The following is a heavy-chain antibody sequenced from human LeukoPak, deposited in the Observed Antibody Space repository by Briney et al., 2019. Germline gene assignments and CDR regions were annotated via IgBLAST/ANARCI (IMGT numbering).Heavy chain of an antibody. Sequence: GGSLRLSCAASGFTFSSYSMNWVRQAPGKGLEWVSSTSSSSSYIYYTDSVKGRFTISRDNSKNTLYLQMNSLTAEDTAVYYCARWGYYYDSSGYYYWGQGTLVTVSS. V-gene: IGHV3-21*01. D-gene: IGHD3-22*01. CDR1: GFTFSSYS. J-gene: IGHJ4*02. CDR2: TSSSSSYI. CDR3: ARWGYYYDSSGYYY.